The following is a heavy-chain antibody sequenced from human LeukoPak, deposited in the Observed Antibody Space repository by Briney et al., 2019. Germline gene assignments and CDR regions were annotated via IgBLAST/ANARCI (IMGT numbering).Heavy chain of an antibody. D-gene: IGHD3-22*01. CDR1: GFTFSSYA. J-gene: IGHJ4*02. V-gene: IGHV3-23*01. Sequence: GGSLRISCAASGFTFSSYAMSWVRQAPGKGLEWVSAISGSGGSTYYADSVKGRFTISRDNSKNTLYLQMNSLGAEDTAVYYCAKDRVGSGYRSYYFDYWGQGTLVTVSS. CDR3: AKDRVGSGYRSYYFDY. CDR2: ISGSGGST.